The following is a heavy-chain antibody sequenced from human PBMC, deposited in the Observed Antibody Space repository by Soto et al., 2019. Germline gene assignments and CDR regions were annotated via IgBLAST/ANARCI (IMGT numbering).Heavy chain of an antibody. Sequence: SETLSLTCTVSGGSISSYYWGWIRQPPGKGLEWIGYIYYSGSTNYNPSLKSRVTISVDTSKNQFSLKLRSVTAADTAVYYCASINMVRGDNWFDPWGQGTLVTVSS. CDR1: GGSISSYY. J-gene: IGHJ5*02. V-gene: IGHV4-59*01. CDR3: ASINMVRGDNWFDP. D-gene: IGHD3-10*01. CDR2: IYYSGST.